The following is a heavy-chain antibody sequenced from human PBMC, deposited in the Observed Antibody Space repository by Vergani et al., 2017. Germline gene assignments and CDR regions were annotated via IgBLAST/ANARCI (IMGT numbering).Heavy chain of an antibody. Sequence: QVPLVQSGAEVKKPGSSVKVSCKASGGTFSSYAISWVRQAPGQGLEWMGGIIPIFGTANYAQKFQGRVTITADESTGTAYMELSSLRSEDTAVYYCASYFYDCQDNSGFDPWGQGTLVTVSS. CDR3: ASYFYDCQDNSGFDP. D-gene: IGHD3-22*01. CDR1: GGTFSSYA. CDR2: IIPIFGTA. V-gene: IGHV1-69*01. J-gene: IGHJ5*02.